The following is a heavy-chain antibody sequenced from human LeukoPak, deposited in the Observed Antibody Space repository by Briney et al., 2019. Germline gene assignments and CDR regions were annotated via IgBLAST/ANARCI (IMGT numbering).Heavy chain of an antibody. J-gene: IGHJ6*03. CDR3: GRKSPGYYYYMDV. Sequence: ASVKVSCKASGYTFTSHFMHWVRQAPGQGLEWMGTINPIDGGTAYAQRLQGRVTMTRDLSTSTVYMEVSSRRSEDTAVYYCGRKSPGYYYYMDVWGTGTTVTVSS. V-gene: IGHV1-46*04. CDR1: GYTFTSHF. CDR2: INPIDGGT.